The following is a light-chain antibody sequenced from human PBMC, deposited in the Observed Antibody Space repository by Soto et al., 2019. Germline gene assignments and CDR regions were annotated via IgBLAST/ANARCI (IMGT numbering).Light chain of an antibody. V-gene: IGLV1-47*01. J-gene: IGLJ1*01. CDR2: RNN. Sequence: QSVLTQPPSASGTPGQRVTIPCSGSSSNIGSNYVYWHQQLPGTAPELLIYRNNQRPSGVPDRFSGSKSGTSASLAISGLRSEDEADYYCAAWDDSLSALVFGTGTKVTVL. CDR1: SSNIGSNY. CDR3: AAWDDSLSALV.